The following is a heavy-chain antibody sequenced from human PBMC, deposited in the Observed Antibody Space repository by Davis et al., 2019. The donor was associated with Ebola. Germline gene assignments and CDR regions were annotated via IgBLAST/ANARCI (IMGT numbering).Heavy chain of an antibody. CDR1: GDSISSRSYY. CDR3: ARHQTGRGISFGAGGYYFDY. CDR2: FYNGGST. D-gene: IGHD3-16*01. V-gene: IGHV4-39*01. Sequence: SETLSLTCTVSGDSISSRSYYWGWIRQPPGKGLEWIGSFYNGGSTYYNPSLKSRVIISVDTSKNQVSLSLTSVTATDTAVYYCARHQTGRGISFGAGGYYFDYWGQGTLVTVSS. J-gene: IGHJ4*02.